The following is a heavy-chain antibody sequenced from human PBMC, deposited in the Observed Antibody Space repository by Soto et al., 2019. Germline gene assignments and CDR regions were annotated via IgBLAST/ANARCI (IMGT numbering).Heavy chain of an antibody. CDR3: ARPSGTGPRQLRYFDSEVEY. Sequence: SENLSLTCTVSGGSISSSSYYWGWIRQPPGKWLEWIGSIYYSGSTYYNPSLKSRVTISVDTSKNQFSLKLSSVTAADTAVYYCARPSGTGPRQLRYFDSEVEYWGQGTLVTVYS. J-gene: IGHJ4*02. D-gene: IGHD3-9*01. CDR1: GGSISSSSYY. V-gene: IGHV4-39*01. CDR2: IYYSGST.